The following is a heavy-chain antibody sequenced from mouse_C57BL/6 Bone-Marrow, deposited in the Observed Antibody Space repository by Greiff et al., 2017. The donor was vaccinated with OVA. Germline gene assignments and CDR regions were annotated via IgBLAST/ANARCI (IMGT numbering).Heavy chain of an antibody. V-gene: IGHV1-55*01. CDR2: IYPGSGST. CDR3: ANRDYFDY. CDR1: GYTFTGYW. Sequence: VQLQEPGAELVQPGASVKMSCKASGYTFTGYWITWVKQSPGQGLEWIGDIYPGSGSTNYNEKFKSKATLTVDTSSSTAYVQLSSLTSEDSAVYYCANRDYFDYWGQGTTLTVSS. J-gene: IGHJ2*01.